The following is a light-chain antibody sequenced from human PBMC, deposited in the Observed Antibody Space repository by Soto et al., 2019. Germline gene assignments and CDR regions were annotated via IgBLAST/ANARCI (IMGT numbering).Light chain of an antibody. J-gene: IGKJ2*01. CDR2: AAS. V-gene: IGKV3-20*01. CDR1: QSVNSRH. Sequence: EIVLTQSPGTLSLSPGQRAILSCRASQSVNSRHLAWYQHRPGQAPRLLIYAASSRATGIPDRFSGGGSGTDFTLTISRLEPEDFAVFYCQQYSSSPYTFGQGTKLEIK. CDR3: QQYSSSPYT.